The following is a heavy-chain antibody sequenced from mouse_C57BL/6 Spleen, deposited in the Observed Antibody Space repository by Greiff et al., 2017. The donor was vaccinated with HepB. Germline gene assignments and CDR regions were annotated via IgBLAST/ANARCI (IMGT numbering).Heavy chain of an antibody. J-gene: IGHJ3*01. CDR1: GYTFTSYW. CDR2: IHPSDSDT. D-gene: IGHD2-1*01. Sequence: QVQLQQPGAELLKPGASVKVSCKASGYTFTSYWMHWVKQRPGQGLEWIGRIHPSDSDTNYNQKFKGKATLTVDKSSSTAYMQLSSLTSEDSAVYYCANAHGNYGWFAYWGQGTLVTVSA. CDR3: ANAHGNYGWFAY. V-gene: IGHV1-74*01.